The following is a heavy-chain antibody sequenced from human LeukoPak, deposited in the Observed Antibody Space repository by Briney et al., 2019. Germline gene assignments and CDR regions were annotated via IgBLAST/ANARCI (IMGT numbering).Heavy chain of an antibody. V-gene: IGHV3-48*03. D-gene: IGHD4-17*01. CDR3: ARGLRRNKPVY. CDR2: ISSSGSTI. J-gene: IGHJ4*02. CDR1: GFTFSSYE. Sequence: GGSLRLSCAASGFTFSSYEMNWVRQAPGKGLEWVSYISSSGSTIYYADSVKGRFTISRDNAKNSLYLQMNSLRGEDTAVYYCARGLRRNKPVYWGQGTLVTVSS.